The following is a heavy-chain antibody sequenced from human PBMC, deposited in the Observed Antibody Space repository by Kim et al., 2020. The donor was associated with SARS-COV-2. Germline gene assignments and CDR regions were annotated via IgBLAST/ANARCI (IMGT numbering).Heavy chain of an antibody. J-gene: IGHJ3*02. D-gene: IGHD3-22*01. CDR2: IYHSGST. CDR3: ARVYDYYDSSGYAFDI. Sequence: SETLSLTCAVSGGSISSGGYSWSWIRQPPGNGLEWIGYIYHSGSTYYNPSLKSRVTISVDRSKNQFSLKLSSVTAADTAVYYCARVYDYYDSSGYAFDIWGQGTMVTVSS. CDR1: GGSISSGGYS. V-gene: IGHV4-30-2*01.